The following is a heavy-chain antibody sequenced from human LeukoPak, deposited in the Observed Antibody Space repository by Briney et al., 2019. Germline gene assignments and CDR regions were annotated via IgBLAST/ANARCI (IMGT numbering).Heavy chain of an antibody. CDR1: GYSFTSHY. Sequence: ASVKVSCKASGYSFTSHYMHWVRQAPGQGLEWMGLINPSGSSTLYAQKFQGRVTMTRDMSTTTDYMELSSLRFEDTAVYYCARDSSVGDIAWWFDPWGQGTLVTVSS. V-gene: IGHV1-46*01. CDR3: ARDSSVGDIAWWFDP. D-gene: IGHD3-16*02. J-gene: IGHJ5*02. CDR2: INPSGSST.